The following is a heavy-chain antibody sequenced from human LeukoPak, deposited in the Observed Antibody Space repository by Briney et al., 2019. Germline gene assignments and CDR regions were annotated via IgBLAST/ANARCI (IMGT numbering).Heavy chain of an antibody. D-gene: IGHD6-19*01. CDR1: GFTFSRYW. CDR2: IKQDGSAQ. J-gene: IGHJ4*02. CDR3: AKDRAAVAGELAY. V-gene: IGHV3-7*03. Sequence: GGSLRLSCAASGFTFSRYWMNWVRQAPGKGLEWVANIKQDGSAQNYEDSVKGRFTISRDNAGNSLYLQMNSLRAEDTAVYYCAKDRAAVAGELAYWGQGTLVTVSS.